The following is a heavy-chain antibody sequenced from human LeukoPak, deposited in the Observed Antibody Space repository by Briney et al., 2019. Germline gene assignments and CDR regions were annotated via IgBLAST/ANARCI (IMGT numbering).Heavy chain of an antibody. CDR1: GFTFTSSA. V-gene: IGHV1-58*02. Sequence: SVKVSCKASGFTFTSSAMQWVRQARGQRLEWIGWIVVGSGNTNYAQKFQERVTITRDMSTSTAYMELSSLRSEDTAVYYCAAGGSGYDSFDYWGQGTLVTVSS. CDR2: IVVGSGNT. CDR3: AAGGSGYDSFDY. J-gene: IGHJ4*02. D-gene: IGHD5-12*01.